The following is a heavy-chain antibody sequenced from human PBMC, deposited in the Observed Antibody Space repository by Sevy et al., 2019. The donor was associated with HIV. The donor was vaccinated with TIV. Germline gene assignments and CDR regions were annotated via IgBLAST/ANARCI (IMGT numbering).Heavy chain of an antibody. Sequence: GESLKISCAASGFTFSSYAMHWVRQAPGKGLEWVAVISYDGSNKYYADSVKGRFTISRDNSKNTLYLQMNSLRAEDTAVYYCAREVAGRIAVAGISYYGMDVWGQGTTVTVSS. J-gene: IGHJ6*02. V-gene: IGHV3-30-3*01. CDR1: GFTFSSYA. D-gene: IGHD6-19*01. CDR3: AREVAGRIAVAGISYYGMDV. CDR2: ISYDGSNK.